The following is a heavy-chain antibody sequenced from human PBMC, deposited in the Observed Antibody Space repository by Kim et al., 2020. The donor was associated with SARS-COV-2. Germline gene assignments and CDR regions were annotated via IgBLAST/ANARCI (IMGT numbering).Heavy chain of an antibody. CDR1: GGSISSYY. D-gene: IGHD4-4*01. CDR3: ARGSNYDGRLLVY. CDR2: IYYSGST. V-gene: IGHV4-59*01. Sequence: SETLSLTCTVSGGSISSYYWSWIRQPPGKGLEWIGYIYYSGSTNYNPSLKSRVTISVDTSKNQFSLKLSSVTAADTAVYYCARGSNYDGRLLVYWGQGTLVTVSS. J-gene: IGHJ4*02.